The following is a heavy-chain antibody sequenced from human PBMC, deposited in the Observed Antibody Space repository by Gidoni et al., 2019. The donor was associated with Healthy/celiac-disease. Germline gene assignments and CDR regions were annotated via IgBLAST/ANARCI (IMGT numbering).Heavy chain of an antibody. CDR3: ARGLTTVTDYYYYGMDV. V-gene: IGHV1-2*02. D-gene: IGHD4-17*01. J-gene: IGHJ6*02. Sequence: QVQLVQSGAEVKKPGASVKVSCKASGYTFTGSYMHWVRQAPGQGLEWMGWINPNSGGTNYAQKFQGRVTMTRDTSISTAYMELSRLRSDDTAVYYCARGLTTVTDYYYYGMDVWGQGTTVTVSS. CDR2: INPNSGGT. CDR1: GYTFTGSY.